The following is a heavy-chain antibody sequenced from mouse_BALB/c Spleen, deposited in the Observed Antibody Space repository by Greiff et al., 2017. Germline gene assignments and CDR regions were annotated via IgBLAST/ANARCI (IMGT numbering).Heavy chain of an antibody. J-gene: IGHJ3*01. CDR1: GFSLTSYG. D-gene: IGHD2-14*01. Sequence: VKLVESGPDLVAPSQSLSITCTVSGFSLTSYGVHWVRQPPGKGLEWLVVIWSDGSTTYNSALKSRLSISKDNSKSQVFLKMNSLQTDDTAMYYCARGRDYYRYEFAYWGQGTLVTVSA. CDR2: IWSDGST. V-gene: IGHV2-6-2*01. CDR3: ARGRDYYRYEFAY.